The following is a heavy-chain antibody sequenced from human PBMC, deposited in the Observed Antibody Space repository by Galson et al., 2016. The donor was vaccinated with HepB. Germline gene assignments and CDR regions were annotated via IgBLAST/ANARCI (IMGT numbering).Heavy chain of an antibody. V-gene: IGHV4-59*01. CDR2: IYSSGRT. CDR1: GASISGYY. J-gene: IGHJ6*02. CDR3: ARDDSGGWYCFHYGMDV. Sequence: SETLSLTCTVSGASISGYYLSWIRQPPGKGLEWIGYIYSSGRTNYNPSLKSRVTISVDTSKNQFSLRLSSVTAADTAVYYCARDDSGGWYCFHYGMDVWGQGTTVTGSS. D-gene: IGHD6-19*01.